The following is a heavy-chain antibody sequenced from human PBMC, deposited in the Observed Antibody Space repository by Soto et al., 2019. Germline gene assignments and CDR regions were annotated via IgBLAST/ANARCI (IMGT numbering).Heavy chain of an antibody. Sequence: SETLSLTCAVYGESFSGYYWSWIRQPPGKGLEWIGEINHSGSTSYNPSLKSRVTISVDTSKNQFSLKLRSVTAADTAVYYCARAYYYDSSGWGHYYYYGMDVWGQGTTVTGSS. CDR2: INHSGST. J-gene: IGHJ6*02. D-gene: IGHD3-22*01. CDR3: ARAYYYDSSGWGHYYYYGMDV. V-gene: IGHV4-34*01. CDR1: GESFSGYY.